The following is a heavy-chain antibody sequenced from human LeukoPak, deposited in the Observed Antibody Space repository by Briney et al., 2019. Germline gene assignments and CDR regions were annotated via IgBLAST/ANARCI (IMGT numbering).Heavy chain of an antibody. CDR1: GLTVGDYG. CDR2: INWSGEST. D-gene: IGHD6-13*01. CDR3: ARDLRSSWYSLGY. V-gene: IGHV3-20*04. Sequence: GGSLRLSCAASGLTVGDYGMSWVREAPGKGLEWVSGINWSGESTGYADSVKGRFTISRDNAENALYLQMNSLRAEDTALYYCARDLRSSWYSLGYWGRGTLVTVS. J-gene: IGHJ4*02.